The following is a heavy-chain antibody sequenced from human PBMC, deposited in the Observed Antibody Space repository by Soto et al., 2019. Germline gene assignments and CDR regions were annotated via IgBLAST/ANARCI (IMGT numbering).Heavy chain of an antibody. CDR3: ARLRVGVNWSFDL. J-gene: IGHJ2*01. V-gene: IGHV3-11*06. CDR1: GFNFGDYY. D-gene: IGHD1-26*01. Sequence: QMQLVESGGGLVKPGGSLRLSCAASGFNFGDYYMSWIRQAPGKGLEWVSFVSSTGSYTKYSDSVGGRLTVSRDNGKKSLHPQLNSLRVEDTAVYYCARLRVGVNWSFDLWGRGTLVTVSS. CDR2: VSSTGSYT.